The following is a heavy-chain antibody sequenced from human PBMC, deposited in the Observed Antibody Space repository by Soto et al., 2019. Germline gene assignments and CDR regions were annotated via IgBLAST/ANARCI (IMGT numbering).Heavy chain of an antibody. J-gene: IGHJ1*01. V-gene: IGHV4-39*02. D-gene: IGHD1-1*01. Sequence: QLQLQESGPGLVKPSETLSLTCSVFGGSIRSTRYYWGWVRQPPGKGLECLGSIYYTGATQYNPSFESRVTMSVDTSMNQFSLKLRSVTAADSAIYYCAREDRDDNRGPGNSGQGTLVTVSS. CDR2: IYYTGAT. CDR3: AREDRDDNRGPGN. CDR1: GGSIRSTRYY.